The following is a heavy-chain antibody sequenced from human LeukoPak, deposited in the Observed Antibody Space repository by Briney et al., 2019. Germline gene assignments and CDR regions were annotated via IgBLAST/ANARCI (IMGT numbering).Heavy chain of an antibody. CDR2: ISSNSRNI. J-gene: IGHJ4*02. Sequence: PGGSLRLSCAASGFTFSSYSMNWVRQAPGKGLEWVSYISSNSRNIYYADSVKGRFTISRDNAKNSLYLQMNSLRTEDAAVYYCARGPGGSGSYYDYWGQGTLVTVSS. CDR1: GFTFSSYS. V-gene: IGHV3-21*01. CDR3: ARGPGGSGSYYDY. D-gene: IGHD3-10*01.